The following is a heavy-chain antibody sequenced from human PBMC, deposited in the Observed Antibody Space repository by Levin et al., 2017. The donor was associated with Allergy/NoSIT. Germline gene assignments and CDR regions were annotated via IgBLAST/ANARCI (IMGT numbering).Heavy chain of an antibody. V-gene: IGHV4-61*01. Sequence: SETLSLTCTVSGGSVSSGSYYWSWIRQPPGTGLEWIGYIYYSGSTNYNPSLKSRVTISVDTSKNQFSLKLSSVTAADTAVYYCARDNKGDHFDYWGQGTLVTVSS. J-gene: IGHJ4*02. D-gene: IGHD2-21*02. CDR1: GGSVSSGSYY. CDR3: ARDNKGDHFDY. CDR2: IYYSGST.